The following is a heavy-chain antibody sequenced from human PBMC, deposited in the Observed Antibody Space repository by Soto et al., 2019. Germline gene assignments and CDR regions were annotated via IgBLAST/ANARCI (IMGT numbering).Heavy chain of an antibody. V-gene: IGHV3-48*02. CDR2: ISGGSRTI. Sequence: EVQLVESGGGLVQPGESLRLSCAASGFTLSIYSLNWVRQAPGKGLEWVSYISGGSRTIYYADSVKGRFTISRDNAKNSLYLQMNSLRDEDTAVYYCARDGRRGYDMDVWGQGTTVTVSS. CDR1: GFTLSIYS. J-gene: IGHJ6*02. CDR3: ARDGRRGYDMDV. D-gene: IGHD1-1*01.